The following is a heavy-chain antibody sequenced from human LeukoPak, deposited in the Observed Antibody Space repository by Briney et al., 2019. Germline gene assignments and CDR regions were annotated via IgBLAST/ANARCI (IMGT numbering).Heavy chain of an antibody. V-gene: IGHV3-21*01. CDR3: AREGYDSSTTFDY. D-gene: IGHD3-22*01. Sequence: GGSLRLSXAASGFTFSSYSMNWVRQAPGKGLEWVSSISSSSSYIYYADSVKGRFTISRDNAKNSLYLQMNSLRAEDTAVYYCAREGYDSSTTFDYWGQGTLVTVSS. CDR2: ISSSSSYI. CDR1: GFTFSSYS. J-gene: IGHJ4*02.